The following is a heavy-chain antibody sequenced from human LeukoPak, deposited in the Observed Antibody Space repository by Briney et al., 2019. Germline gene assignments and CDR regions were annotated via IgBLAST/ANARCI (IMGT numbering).Heavy chain of an antibody. V-gene: IGHV1-2*02. J-gene: IGHJ4*02. CDR3: ARANFLYCSSSTCLFDY. D-gene: IGHD2-2*01. Sequence: ASVRVSCKASGYTFTYYYMHWVRQAPGQGVEWMGWINPNDGDTNYAQKFQGRVTMTRDTSISTAHMEVSRLRSDDTAVYYCARANFLYCSSSTCLFDYWGQGTLVTVS. CDR1: GYTFTYYY. CDR2: INPNDGDT.